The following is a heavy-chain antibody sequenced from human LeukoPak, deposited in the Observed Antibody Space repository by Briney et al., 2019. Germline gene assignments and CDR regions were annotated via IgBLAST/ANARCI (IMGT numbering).Heavy chain of an antibody. Sequence: ASETLSLTCSVSDGSINSYYWNWIRRPLGKGLEWIGYIYYKGNTNYSPSLKSRVTMSVDTSKNLFSLKVSSVTAADTAVYYCARGRSNYYGMDVWGQGTTVTVSS. CDR1: DGSINSYY. CDR2: IYYKGNT. J-gene: IGHJ6*02. V-gene: IGHV4-59*01. CDR3: ARGRSNYYGMDV. D-gene: IGHD1-26*01.